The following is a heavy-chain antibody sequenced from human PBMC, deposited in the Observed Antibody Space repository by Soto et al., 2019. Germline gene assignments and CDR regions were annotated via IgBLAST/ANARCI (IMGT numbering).Heavy chain of an antibody. CDR2: IKQDGSEK. J-gene: IGHJ4*02. CDR3: ARDGRGYSGYEDY. CDR1: GFTFSSYW. D-gene: IGHD5-12*01. Sequence: GGSLRLSCAASGFTFSSYWMSWVRQAPGKGLEWVANIKQDGSEKYYVDSVKGRFTISRDNAKNSLYLQMNSLRAEDTAVYYCARDGRGYSGYEDYWGQGTLVTVSS. V-gene: IGHV3-7*01.